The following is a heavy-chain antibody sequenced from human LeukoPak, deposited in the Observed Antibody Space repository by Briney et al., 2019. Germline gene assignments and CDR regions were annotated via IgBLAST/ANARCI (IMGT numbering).Heavy chain of an antibody. CDR2: INPNNDAT. V-gene: IGHV1-2*06. D-gene: IGHD3-22*01. J-gene: IGHJ4*02. Sequence: ASVKVSCKASGYIFTGYYTHWVRQAPGQGLEWVGRINPNNDATNYVQKFQGRVTMTRDTSINTAYMELSRLRPDDTAVYYCARTYYYDSSGHFDYWGQGTLVTVSS. CDR3: ARTYYYDSSGHFDY. CDR1: GYIFTGYY.